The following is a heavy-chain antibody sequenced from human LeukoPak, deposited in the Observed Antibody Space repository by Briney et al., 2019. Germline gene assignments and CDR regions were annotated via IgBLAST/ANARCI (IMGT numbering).Heavy chain of an antibody. V-gene: IGHV1-18*01. J-gene: IGHJ4*02. CDR1: GYTFTSYG. Sequence: ASVKVSCKASGYTFTSYGISWVRQAPGQGLEWMGWISAYNGNTNYAQKLQGRVTMTTDTSTSTAYMELRSLRSDDTAVYYCARVPGLGYCSSTSCYNLGYWGQGTLVTVSS. CDR2: ISAYNGNT. D-gene: IGHD2-2*02. CDR3: ARVPGLGYCSSTSCYNLGY.